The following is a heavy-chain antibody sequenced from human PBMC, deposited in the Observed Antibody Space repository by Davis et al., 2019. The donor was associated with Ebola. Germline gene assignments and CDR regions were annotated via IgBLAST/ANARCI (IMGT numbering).Heavy chain of an antibody. J-gene: IGHJ4*02. CDR3: ARSPRYSYGNYFDY. V-gene: IGHV3-53*04. Sequence: GGSLRLSCAASGFTVSSNYMSWVRQAPGKGLEWVSVIYSGGSTYYADSVKGRFTISRHNSKNTLYLQMNSLSAEDTAVYYCARSPRYSYGNYFDYWGQGTLVTVSP. CDR2: IYSGGST. CDR1: GFTVSSNY. D-gene: IGHD5-18*01.